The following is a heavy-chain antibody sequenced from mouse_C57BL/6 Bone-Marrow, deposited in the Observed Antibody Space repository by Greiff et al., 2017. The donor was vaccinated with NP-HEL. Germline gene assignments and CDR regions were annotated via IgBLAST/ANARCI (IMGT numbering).Heavy chain of an antibody. J-gene: IGHJ3*01. CDR3: ARRSEFPYKDWFAY. CDR2: IYPRSGNT. V-gene: IGHV1-81*01. CDR1: GYTFTSYG. D-gene: IGHD1-3*01. Sequence: VQLQQSGAELARPGASVKLSCKASGYTFTSYGISWVKQRTGQGLEWIGEIYPRSGNTYYNEKFKGKATLTADKSSSTAYMELRSLTSEDSAVYFCARRSEFPYKDWFAYWGQGTLVTVSA.